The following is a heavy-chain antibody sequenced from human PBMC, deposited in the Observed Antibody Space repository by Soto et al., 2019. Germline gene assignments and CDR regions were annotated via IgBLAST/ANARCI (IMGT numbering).Heavy chain of an antibody. CDR2: IYSGGST. CDR1: GFTVSTKY. CDR3: ARDPWAADY. Sequence: EVQLVESGGGLVQPGGSLRLSCAASGFTVSTKYMSRVRQAPGKGLEWVSVIYSGGSTFYADSVRGRFTISRDNSKNTVNLQMHSLRAEDTAVYYCARDPWAADYWGQGTLVTVSS. D-gene: IGHD3-16*01. V-gene: IGHV3-66*01. J-gene: IGHJ4*02.